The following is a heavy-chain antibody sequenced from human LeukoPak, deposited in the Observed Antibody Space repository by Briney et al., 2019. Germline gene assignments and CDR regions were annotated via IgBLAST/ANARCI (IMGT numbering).Heavy chain of an antibody. D-gene: IGHD6-19*01. Sequence: PSETLSLTCAVYGGSFSGYYWSWIRQPPGKGLEWIGEINHSGSTNYNPSLKSRVTMSVDTSKNQFSLKLSSVTAADTAVYYCAREGIAVAGTEAYYYYMDVWGKGTTVTISS. CDR3: AREGIAVAGTEAYYYYMDV. CDR2: INHSGST. V-gene: IGHV4-34*01. CDR1: GGSFSGYY. J-gene: IGHJ6*03.